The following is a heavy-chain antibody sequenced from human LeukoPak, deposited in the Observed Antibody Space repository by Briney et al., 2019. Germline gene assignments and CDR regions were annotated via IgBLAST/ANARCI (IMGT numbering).Heavy chain of an antibody. CDR3: ARGVYIAAAQYGY. J-gene: IGHJ4*02. CDR2: IYYSGTT. CDR1: GGSLSSYY. V-gene: IGHV4-59*01. Sequence: PSETLSLTCTVSGGSLSSYYWIWIRQPPGKGLEYIGYIYYSGTTNYNPSLKSRVTISVDTSKNQFSLKLSSVTAADTAVYYCARGVYIAAAQYGYWGQGTLVTVSS. D-gene: IGHD6-13*01.